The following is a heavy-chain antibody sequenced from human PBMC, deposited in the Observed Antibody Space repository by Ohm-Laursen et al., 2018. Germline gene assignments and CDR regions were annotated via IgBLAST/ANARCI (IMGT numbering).Heavy chain of an antibody. CDR3: ARDAHYYDSSGYPGDFDY. V-gene: IGHV4-59*12. CDR1: GGSISTFF. CDR2: IYYSGST. D-gene: IGHD3-22*01. Sequence: GTLSLTCTVSGGSISTFFWTWIRQPPGKGLEWIGYIYYSGSTNYNPSLESRVTLSVDTSKNQFSLKLSSLTAADTAVYYCARDAHYYDSSGYPGDFDYWGQGTLVTVSS. J-gene: IGHJ4*02.